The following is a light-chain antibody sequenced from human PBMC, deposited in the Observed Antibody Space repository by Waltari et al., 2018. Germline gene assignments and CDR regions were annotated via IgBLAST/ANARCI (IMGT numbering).Light chain of an antibody. CDR3: AAWDDSLSGVV. CDR1: SSNIGSNY. CDR2: RNN. Sequence: PSASGTPGQRVTLSCSGSSSNIGSNYVYWYQQLPGTAPKLLIYRNNQRPSGVPDRFSGSKSGTSASLAISGLRSADEADYYCAAWDDSLSGVVFGGGTKLTVL. J-gene: IGLJ2*01. V-gene: IGLV1-47*01.